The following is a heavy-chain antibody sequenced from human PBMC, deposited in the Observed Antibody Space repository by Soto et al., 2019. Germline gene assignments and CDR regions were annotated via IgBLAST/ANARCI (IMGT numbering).Heavy chain of an antibody. D-gene: IGHD2-2*01. CDR3: ARAQLGRYCSSTSCPLNIYYYGMDV. CDR1: GGSFSGYY. V-gene: IGHV4-34*01. J-gene: IGHJ6*02. Sequence: SETLSLTCAVYGGSFSGYYWSWIRQPPGRGLEWIGEINHSGSTNYNPSLKSRVTISVDTSKNQFSLKLSSVTAADTAVYYCARAQLGRYCSSTSCPLNIYYYGMDVWGQGTTVTVSS. CDR2: INHSGST.